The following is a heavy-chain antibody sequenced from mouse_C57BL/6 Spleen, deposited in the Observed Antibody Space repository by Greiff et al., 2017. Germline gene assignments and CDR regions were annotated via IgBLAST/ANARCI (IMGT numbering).Heavy chain of an antibody. J-gene: IGHJ1*03. V-gene: IGHV1-50*01. D-gene: IGHD1-1*01. CDR1: GYTFTSYW. CDR2: IDPSDSYT. CDR3: ARVFITTVVARWYFDV. Sequence: QVQLQQPGAELVKPGASVKLSCKASGYTFTSYWMQWVKQRPGQGLEWIGEIDPSDSYTNYNQKFKGKATLTVDTSSSTAYMQLSSLTSEDSAVYYCARVFITTVVARWYFDVWGTGTTVTVSS.